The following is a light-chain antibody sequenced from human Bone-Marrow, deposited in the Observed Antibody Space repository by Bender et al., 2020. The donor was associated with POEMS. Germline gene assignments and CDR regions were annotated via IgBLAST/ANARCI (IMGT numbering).Light chain of an antibody. CDR3: QAWDSSTVV. J-gene: IGLJ2*01. Sequence: SYELTQPPSVSVSPGQTASITCSGEKLGNKYACWYQQKPGQSPTLVMFQNNKRPSGIPERFSGSNSGNTATLTISGTQAMDEADYYCQAWDSSTVVFGGGTKLTVL. CDR1: KLGNKY. CDR2: QNN. V-gene: IGLV3-1*01.